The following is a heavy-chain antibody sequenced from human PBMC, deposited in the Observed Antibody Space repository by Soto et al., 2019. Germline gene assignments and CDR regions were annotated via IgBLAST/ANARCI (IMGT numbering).Heavy chain of an antibody. V-gene: IGHV1-69*13. CDR3: ARAPSRDYGDYGGVAGYGMDV. CDR1: GGTFSSYA. D-gene: IGHD4-17*01. Sequence: GASVKVSCKASGGTFSSYAISWVRQAPGQGLEWMGGIIPIFGTANYAQKFQGRVTITADESTSTAYMELSSLRSEDTAVYYCARAPSRDYGDYGGVAGYGMDVWGQGTTVTSP. J-gene: IGHJ6*02. CDR2: IIPIFGTA.